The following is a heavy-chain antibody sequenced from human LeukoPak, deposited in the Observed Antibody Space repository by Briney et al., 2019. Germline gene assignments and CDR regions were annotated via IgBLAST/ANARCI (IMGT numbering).Heavy chain of an antibody. V-gene: IGHV3-23*01. Sequence: GGSLRLSCAASGFSFKSYAMNWVRQAPGKGLEWVSSISESGGSTHYADSVKGRFTISRDNSKNTLYLQMNSLRAEDTAVYYCAKQQHNYYYGSGSYYDYWGQGTLVTVSS. CDR2: ISESGGST. D-gene: IGHD3-10*01. CDR3: AKQQHNYYYGSGSYYDY. J-gene: IGHJ4*02. CDR1: GFSFKSYA.